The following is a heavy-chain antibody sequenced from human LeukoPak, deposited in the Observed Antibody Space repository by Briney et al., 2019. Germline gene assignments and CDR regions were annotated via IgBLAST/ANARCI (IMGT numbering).Heavy chain of an antibody. CDR1: GFSIGPFW. V-gene: IGHV3-30-3*01. Sequence: PGGSLRLSCVASGFSIGPFWMTWVRQAPGKGLEWVAVISYDGSNKYYADSVKGRFTISRDNAKNSLYLQMNSLRAEDTAVYYCARDRGGRGFTYGQPLDNWGQGTLVTVSS. CDR3: ARDRGGRGFTYGQPLDN. J-gene: IGHJ4*02. D-gene: IGHD5-18*01. CDR2: ISYDGSNK.